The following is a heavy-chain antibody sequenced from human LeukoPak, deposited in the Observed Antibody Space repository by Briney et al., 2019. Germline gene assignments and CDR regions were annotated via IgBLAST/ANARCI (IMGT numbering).Heavy chain of an antibody. CDR2: VYDIGST. J-gene: IGHJ4*02. V-gene: IGHV4-59*11. Sequence: SETLSLTCTVSGGSIGSHYWTWIRQAPGKGLEWIGYVYDIGSTKYNPSLKSRVTISVDTSKNQFSLRLSSVTAADTAVYYCARGGVLKSVDYWGQGTLVAVSS. CDR1: GGSIGSHY. CDR3: ARGGVLKSVDY. D-gene: IGHD3-16*01.